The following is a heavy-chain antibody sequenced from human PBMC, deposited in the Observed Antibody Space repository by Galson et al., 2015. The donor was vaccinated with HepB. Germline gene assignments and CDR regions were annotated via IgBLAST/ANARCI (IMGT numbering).Heavy chain of an antibody. J-gene: IGHJ5*02. V-gene: IGHV1-69*13. CDR3: ARVTYSSSWEGPDNWLDP. D-gene: IGHD6-13*01. CDR2: IIPIFGTA. CDR1: GGTFSSYA. Sequence: SVKVSCKASGGTFSSYAISWVRQAPGQGLEWMGGIIPIFGTANYAQKFQGRVTITADEFTSTAYMELSSLRSEDTAVYYCARVTYSSSWEGPDNWLDPWGQGTLVTVSS.